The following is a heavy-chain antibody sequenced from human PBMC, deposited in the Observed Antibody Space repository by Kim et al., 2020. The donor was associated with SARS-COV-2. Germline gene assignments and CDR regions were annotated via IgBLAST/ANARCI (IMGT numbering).Heavy chain of an antibody. V-gene: IGHV3-23*01. D-gene: IGHD6-19*01. CDR3: AKGTYTSGWSDFDY. Sequence: ACSVKGRFTISRDNSKNTLYLQMNSLRADDTAVYYCAKGTYTSGWSDFDYWGQGTLVTVSS. J-gene: IGHJ4*02.